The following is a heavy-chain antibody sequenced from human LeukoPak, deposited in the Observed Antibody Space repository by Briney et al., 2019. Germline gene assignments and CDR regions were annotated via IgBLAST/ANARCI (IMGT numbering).Heavy chain of an antibody. CDR3: ARSGSGYDY. Sequence: GGPLRLSCAASGFAFSGYSTSWVRQAPGKGLECVAYIKLGVNERYYVDSVNGRFTISRDNTNSSLYLQVNSRRVEDTALYYCARSGSGYDYWGQGALVTVSS. D-gene: IGHD3-10*01. J-gene: IGHJ4*02. V-gene: IGHV3-7*01. CDR1: GFAFSGYS. CDR2: IKLGVNER.